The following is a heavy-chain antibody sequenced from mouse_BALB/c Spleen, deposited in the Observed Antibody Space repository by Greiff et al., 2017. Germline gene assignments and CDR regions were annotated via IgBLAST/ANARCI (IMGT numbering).Heavy chain of an antibody. CDR2: ISSGSSTI. Sequence: EVNVVESGGGLVQPGGSRKLSCAASGFTFSSFGMHWVRQAPEKGLEWVAYISSGSSTIYYADTVKGRFTISRDNPKNTLFLQMTSLRSEDTAMYYCAVGFAYWGQGTLVTVSA. V-gene: IGHV5-17*02. J-gene: IGHJ3*01. CDR1: GFTFSSFG. CDR3: AVGFAY.